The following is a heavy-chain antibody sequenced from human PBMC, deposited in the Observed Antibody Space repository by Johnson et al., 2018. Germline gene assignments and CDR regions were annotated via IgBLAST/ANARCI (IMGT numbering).Heavy chain of an antibody. Sequence: QVQLVQSGGGVVQPGRSLRLSCAASGFTFSSYGMHWVRQAPGKGLEWVAVISYDGSNKYYADSVKGRFTISGDNSKNTLYLQMNSLRAEYTAVYYCAKDQAPEVGVDPFDIWGQGTMVTVSS. CDR1: GFTFSSYG. D-gene: IGHD1-26*01. CDR2: ISYDGSNK. CDR3: AKDQAPEVGVDPFDI. V-gene: IGHV3-30*18. J-gene: IGHJ3*02.